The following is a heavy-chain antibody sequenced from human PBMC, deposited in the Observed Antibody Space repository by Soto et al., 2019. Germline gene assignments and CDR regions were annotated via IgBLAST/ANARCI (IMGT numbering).Heavy chain of an antibody. V-gene: IGHV3-49*03. CDR3: TRGFLSYGSRKIDY. CDR2: IRSKAYGGTT. CDR1: GFTFGDYA. Sequence: GGSLRLSCTASGFTFGDYAMSWFRQAPGKGLEWVGFIRSKAYGGTTEYAASVKGRFTISRDDSKSIAYPQMNSLKTEDTAVYYCTRGFLSYGSRKIDYWGQGTLVTVSS. D-gene: IGHD5-18*01. J-gene: IGHJ4*02.